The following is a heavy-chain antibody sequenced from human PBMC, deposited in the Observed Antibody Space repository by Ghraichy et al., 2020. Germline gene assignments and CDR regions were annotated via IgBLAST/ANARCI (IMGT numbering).Heavy chain of an antibody. CDR2: IYTSGST. V-gene: IGHV4-4*09. Sequence: SETLSLTCTVSGGSISSYYWSWIRQPPGKGLEWIGYIYTSGSTNYNPSLKSRVTISVDTSKNQFSLKLSSVTAADTAVYYCARPRSGYFDYWGQGTLVTVSS. J-gene: IGHJ4*02. CDR1: GGSISSYY. CDR3: ARPRSGYFDY. D-gene: IGHD3-3*01.